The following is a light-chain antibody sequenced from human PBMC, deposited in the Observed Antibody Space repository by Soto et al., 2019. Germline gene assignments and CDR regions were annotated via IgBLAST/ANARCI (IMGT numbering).Light chain of an antibody. CDR1: QSISSW. J-gene: IGKJ1*01. CDR2: DAS. V-gene: IGKV1-5*01. CDR3: QQSNSYPWT. Sequence: IQMTQSPSSLSSSVGDGVTITWGASQSISSWLAWYQQKPGKAPKLLIYDASSLESGVPSRFSGSGSGTEGTITITSLKPDDGSTYYCQQSNSYPWTFGQGTKVDIK.